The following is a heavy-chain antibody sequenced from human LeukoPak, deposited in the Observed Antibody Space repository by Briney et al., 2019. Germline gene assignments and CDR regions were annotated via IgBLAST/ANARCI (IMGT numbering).Heavy chain of an antibody. V-gene: IGHV3-21*01. Sequence: GGSLRLSCAASGFTFSSYSMNWVRQAPGKGLEWVSSISSSSSYIYYADSAKGRFTISRDNAKNSLYLQMNSLRAEDTAVYYCARESYYDSSGYYSPNNWGQGTLVTVSS. CDR1: GFTFSSYS. CDR3: ARESYYDSSGYYSPNN. CDR2: ISSSSSYI. D-gene: IGHD3-22*01. J-gene: IGHJ4*02.